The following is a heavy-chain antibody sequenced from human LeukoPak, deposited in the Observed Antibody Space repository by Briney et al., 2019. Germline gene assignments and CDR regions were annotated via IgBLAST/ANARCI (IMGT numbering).Heavy chain of an antibody. CDR3: ARDRLGYSSSWYLLLGN. J-gene: IGHJ4*02. D-gene: IGHD6-13*01. Sequence: GASVKVSCKASGYTLTSYGISWVRQAPGQGLEWMGWISAYNGNTNYAQKLQGRVTMTTDTSTSTAYKELRSLRSDDTAVYYCARDRLGYSSSWYLLLGNWGQGTLVTVSS. CDR2: ISAYNGNT. V-gene: IGHV1-18*01. CDR1: GYTLTSYG.